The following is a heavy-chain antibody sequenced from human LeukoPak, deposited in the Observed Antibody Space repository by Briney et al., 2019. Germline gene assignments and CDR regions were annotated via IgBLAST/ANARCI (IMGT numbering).Heavy chain of an antibody. Sequence: SQTLSLTCTVSGGSISGGGYSWSWIRQHPGKGLEWIGYIYYSGSTYYNPSLKSRVTISVDTSKNQFSLKLSSVTAADTAVYYCARGAGRDFWSGTFDYWGQGTLVTVSS. CDR3: ARGAGRDFWSGTFDY. CDR1: GGSISGGGYS. CDR2: IYYSGST. J-gene: IGHJ4*02. D-gene: IGHD3-3*01. V-gene: IGHV4-31*03.